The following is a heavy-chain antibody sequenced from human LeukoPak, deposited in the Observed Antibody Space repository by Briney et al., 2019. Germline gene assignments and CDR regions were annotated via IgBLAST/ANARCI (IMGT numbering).Heavy chain of an antibody. CDR2: ISSTSTNI. J-gene: IGHJ4*02. V-gene: IGHV3-21*01. Sequence: PGGSLRLSCAASGFTFRTYSMNWVRQAPGKGLEWLSSISSTSTNIYYADSVKGRFTISRDNAKNSLYLQMNSLRAKDTAVYYCARADRLGAALLASFDYWGQGTLVTVSS. CDR1: GFTFRTYS. CDR3: ARADRLGAALLASFDY. D-gene: IGHD3-16*01.